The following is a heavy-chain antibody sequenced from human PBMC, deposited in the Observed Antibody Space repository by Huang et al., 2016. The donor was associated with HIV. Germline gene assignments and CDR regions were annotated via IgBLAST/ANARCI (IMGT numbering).Heavy chain of an antibody. CDR2: INHRGTT. V-gene: IGHV4-34*01. D-gene: IGHD3-16*01. J-gene: IGHJ5*02. Sequence: QVQLHQWGAGLLKPSETLSLTCAVYGGSFSSYYWNWIRQSPGKGLEWIGQINHRGTTTYNPPLKSRVTMSVDTSKKQFSLKLNAVTAADTAVYYCAREIMISFGGPFDPWGQGTLVTVSS. CDR1: GGSFSSYY. CDR3: AREIMISFGGPFDP.